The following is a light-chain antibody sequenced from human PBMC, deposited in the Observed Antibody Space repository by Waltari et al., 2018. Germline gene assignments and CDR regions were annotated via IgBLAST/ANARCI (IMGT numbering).Light chain of an antibody. Sequence: EIVMTQSPATRSVSPGAIATLSCRASQSVSSNLAWYQQKPGQAPRLLIYGASTRATSIPARFSGSGSGTEFTLTISSLQSEDFAVYYCQQYNNWPQTFGQGTKVEIK. CDR2: GAS. V-gene: IGKV3-15*01. CDR1: QSVSSN. J-gene: IGKJ1*01. CDR3: QQYNNWPQT.